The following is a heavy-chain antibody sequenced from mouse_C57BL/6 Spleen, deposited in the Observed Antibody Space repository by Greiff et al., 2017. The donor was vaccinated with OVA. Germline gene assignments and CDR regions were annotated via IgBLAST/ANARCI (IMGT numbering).Heavy chain of an antibody. V-gene: IGHV1-81*01. D-gene: IGHD2-4*01. CDR1: GYTFTSYG. CDR3: ARTSYDSEGAVFDY. Sequence: QVQLQQSGAELARPGASVKLSCTASGYTFTSYGISWVKQRTGQGLEWIGEIYPRSGNTYYNEKFKGKATLTADKSSSTAYMELRSLTAEDSAVYFCARTSYDSEGAVFDYWGQGTTLTVSS. CDR2: IYPRSGNT. J-gene: IGHJ2*01.